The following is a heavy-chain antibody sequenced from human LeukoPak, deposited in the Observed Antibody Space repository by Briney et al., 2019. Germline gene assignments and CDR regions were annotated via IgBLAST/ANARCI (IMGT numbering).Heavy chain of an antibody. J-gene: IGHJ4*02. CDR1: GGSISSYY. D-gene: IGHD6-13*01. Sequence: SETLSLTCTISGGSISSYYWSWIRQPPGKGLEWIGYIYYSGSTNYNPSLKSRVTISVDTSKNQFSLKLSSVTAADTAVYYCARVGSSWYFDYWGQGTLVTVSS. CDR3: ARVGSSWYFDY. CDR2: IYYSGST. V-gene: IGHV4-59*01.